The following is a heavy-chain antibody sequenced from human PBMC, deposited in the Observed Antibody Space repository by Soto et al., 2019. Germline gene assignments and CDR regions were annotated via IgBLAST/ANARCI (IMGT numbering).Heavy chain of an antibody. CDR1: GFTFSSYG. CDR2: IWYDGSNK. V-gene: IGHV3-33*01. J-gene: IGHJ6*02. Sequence: GGSLRLSCAASGFTFSSYGMHWVRQAPGKGLEWVAVIWYDGSNKYYADSVKGRFTISRDNSKNTLYLQMNSLRAEDTAVYYCARAGITMVRGDLGMDVWGQGTTVTVS. CDR3: ARAGITMVRGDLGMDV. D-gene: IGHD3-10*01.